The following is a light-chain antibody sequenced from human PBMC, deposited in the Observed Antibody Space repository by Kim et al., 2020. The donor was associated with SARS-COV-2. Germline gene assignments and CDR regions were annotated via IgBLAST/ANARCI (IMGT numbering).Light chain of an antibody. Sequence: QTVVTQGPSFSVSPGGTVTLTCGLNSGSVSTSNYPSWYQQTPGQAPRTLIYNTNTRSSGVPDRFSGSMLGNKAALTITGAQADDESDYYCVLYVGSGIWVFGGGTKVTVL. CDR3: VLYVGSGIWV. CDR2: NTN. V-gene: IGLV8-61*01. J-gene: IGLJ3*02. CDR1: SGSVSTSNY.